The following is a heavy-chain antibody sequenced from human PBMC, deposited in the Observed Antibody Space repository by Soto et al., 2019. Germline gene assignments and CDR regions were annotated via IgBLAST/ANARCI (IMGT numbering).Heavy chain of an antibody. CDR2: ISGSGGST. J-gene: IGHJ6*02. Sequence: GGALRLSCGASGFTFSSYALSWVRQAPGKGLEGVSAISGSGGSTYYADSVKGRFTISRDNSKNTLYLQMNSLRAEETAVYYCAKAPEWVLWFGELLYHQPYYYYYGMDVWGQGTTVTVSS. D-gene: IGHD3-10*01. CDR1: GFTFSSYA. CDR3: AKAPEWVLWFGELLYHQPYYYYYGMDV. V-gene: IGHV3-23*01.